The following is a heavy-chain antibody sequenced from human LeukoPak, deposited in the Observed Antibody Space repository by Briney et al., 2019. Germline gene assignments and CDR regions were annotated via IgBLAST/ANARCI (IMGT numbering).Heavy chain of an antibody. J-gene: IGHJ6*02. Sequence: EASVKVSCKASGGTFSSYAISWVRQAPGQGLEWMGRIIPILGIANYAQKFQGRVTITADKSTSTAYMELSSLRSEDTAAYYCARGYQLNYYYGMDVWGQGTTVTVSS. V-gene: IGHV1-69*04. D-gene: IGHD2-2*01. CDR1: GGTFSSYA. CDR3: ARGYQLNYYYGMDV. CDR2: IIPILGIA.